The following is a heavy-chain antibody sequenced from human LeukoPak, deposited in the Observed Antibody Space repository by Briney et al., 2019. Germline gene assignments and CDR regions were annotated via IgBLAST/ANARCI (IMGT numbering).Heavy chain of an antibody. CDR1: GGSFSGYY. D-gene: IGHD6-6*01. CDR3: ARAPVAARRFDY. CDR2: INHSGST. V-gene: IGHV4-34*01. J-gene: IGHJ4*02. Sequence: SETLSLTCAVYGGSFSGYYWSWIRQPPGKWLEWIGEINHSGSTNYNPSLKSRVTISVDTSKNQFSLNLSSVTAADTAVYYCARAPVAARRFDYWGQGTLVTVSS.